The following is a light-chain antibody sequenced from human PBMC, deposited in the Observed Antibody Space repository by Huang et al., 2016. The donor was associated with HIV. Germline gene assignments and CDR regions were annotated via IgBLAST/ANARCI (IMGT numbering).Light chain of an antibody. Sequence: EIVMTQSPGPLSVSPGERATLSCRASQSVSSSLAWYQQRPGQAPRLLIYDASRRPTDIPTRFSGSGSGTEFTLTISSLQSEDFALYYCQQYNKWPTFGQGTKVEIK. CDR2: DAS. J-gene: IGKJ1*01. V-gene: IGKV3-15*01. CDR1: QSVSSS. CDR3: QQYNKWPT.